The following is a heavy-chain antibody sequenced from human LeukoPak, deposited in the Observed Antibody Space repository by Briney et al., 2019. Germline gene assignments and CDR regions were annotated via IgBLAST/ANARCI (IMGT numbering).Heavy chain of an antibody. Sequence: GGSLRLSCAASGFTFSSYGMSWVRQAPGKGLEWVSSINNSGGSTYYADSVKGRFTISRDNSKNTLYLQMNSLRAEDTAVYYCAGDVPGEGGYSFRYYYYMDVWGKGTTVTVSS. V-gene: IGHV3-23*01. CDR2: INNSGGST. J-gene: IGHJ6*03. CDR3: AGDVPGEGGYSFRYYYYMDV. D-gene: IGHD4-23*01. CDR1: GFTFSSYG.